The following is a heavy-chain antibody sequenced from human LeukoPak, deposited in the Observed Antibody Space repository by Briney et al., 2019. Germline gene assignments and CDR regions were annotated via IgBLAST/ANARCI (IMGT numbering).Heavy chain of an antibody. CDR1: GGTFSSYA. V-gene: IGHV1-69*01. CDR2: IIPIFGTA. CDR3: ARGYGDYPNWFDP. Sequence: SVKVSCKASGGTFSSYAISWVRQTPGQGLEWMGGIIPIFGTANYAQKFQGRVTITADESTSTAYMELSSLRSEDTAVYYCARGYGDYPNWFDPWGQGTLVTVSS. D-gene: IGHD4-17*01. J-gene: IGHJ5*02.